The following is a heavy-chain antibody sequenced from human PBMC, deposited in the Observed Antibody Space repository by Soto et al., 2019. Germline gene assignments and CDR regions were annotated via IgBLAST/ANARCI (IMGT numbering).Heavy chain of an antibody. CDR2: ISAYNGNT. D-gene: IGHD3-10*01. CDR3: ARDGSYYGSWSPTYYYYGMDV. Sequence: GASVKVSCKASGYTFTSYCISWVIQAPGEGLEWMGWISAYNGNTNYAQKLQGRVTMTTDTSTSTAYMERRCLGSDDTAVYYCARDGSYYGSWSPTYYYYGMDVWGQGTTVTVTS. CDR1: GYTFTSYC. V-gene: IGHV1-18*01. J-gene: IGHJ6*02.